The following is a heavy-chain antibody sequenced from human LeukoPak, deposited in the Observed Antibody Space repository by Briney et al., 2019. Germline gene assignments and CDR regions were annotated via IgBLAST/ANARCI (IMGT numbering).Heavy chain of an antibody. CDR2: IYYSGST. V-gene: IGHV4-39*07. D-gene: IGHD3-22*01. CDR1: GGSISSSSYY. Sequence: SETLSLTCTVSGGSISSSSYYWGWIRQPPGKGLEWIGSIYYSGSTYYNPSLKSRVTISVDTSKNQFSLKLSSVTAADTAVYYCAREAYDSSGVGFDCWGQGTLVTVSS. J-gene: IGHJ4*02. CDR3: AREAYDSSGVGFDC.